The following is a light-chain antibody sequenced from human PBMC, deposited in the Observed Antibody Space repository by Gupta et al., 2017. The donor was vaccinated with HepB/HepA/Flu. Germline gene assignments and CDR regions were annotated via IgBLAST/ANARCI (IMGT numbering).Light chain of an antibody. V-gene: IGKV3-11*01. J-gene: IGKJ4*01. Sequence: EIVLTPPPAPLSLSPGERATLSSRASPSVSSYLAWYQQKPGQAPRLLIYDASNRATGIPARFSGSGSGTDFTLTISSLEPEDFAVYYCQQRSNWPPAFGGGTKVEIK. CDR2: DAS. CDR3: QQRSNWPPA. CDR1: PSVSSY.